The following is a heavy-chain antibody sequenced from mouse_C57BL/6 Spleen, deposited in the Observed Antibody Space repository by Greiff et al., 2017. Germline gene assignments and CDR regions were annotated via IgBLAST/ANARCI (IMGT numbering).Heavy chain of an antibody. Sequence: VQLQQSGAELMKPGASVKLSCKATGYTFTGYWIEWVKQRPGHGLEWIGEILPGSGSTNYNEKFKGKATFTADKSSNTAYMQLSSLTTEDSAIXYCARASNYYGSSYNFDYWGQGTTLTVSS. CDR3: ARASNYYGSSYNFDY. D-gene: IGHD1-1*01. CDR2: ILPGSGST. V-gene: IGHV1-9*01. J-gene: IGHJ2*01. CDR1: GYTFTGYW.